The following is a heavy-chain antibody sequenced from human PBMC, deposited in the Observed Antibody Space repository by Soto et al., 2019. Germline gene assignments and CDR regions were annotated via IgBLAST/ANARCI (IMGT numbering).Heavy chain of an antibody. CDR1: GGTFSSYT. D-gene: IGHD1-1*01. J-gene: IGHJ5*02. CDR3: ARDPGILPGPTTWFDP. Sequence: QVQLVQSGAEVKKPGSSVKVSCKASGGTFSSYTISWVRQAPGQGLEWMGRIIPILGIANYAQKFQGRVTITADKSRSTAYMELSSLRSEDTAVYYCARDPGILPGPTTWFDPWGQGTLVTVSS. V-gene: IGHV1-69*08. CDR2: IIPILGIA.